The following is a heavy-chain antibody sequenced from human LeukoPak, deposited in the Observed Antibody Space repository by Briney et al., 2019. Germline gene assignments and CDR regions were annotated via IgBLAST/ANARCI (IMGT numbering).Heavy chain of an antibody. Sequence: PGGSLRLSCAASGFTFTSYTMNWVRQAPGKGLEWVSYITSSRSNIYYANSVKGRFTMSRDNAENSLYLKMNSLRAEDTAVYYCARNFDSWGQGILVTVSS. V-gene: IGHV3-48*01. J-gene: IGHJ4*02. CDR1: GFTFTSYT. CDR2: ITSSRSNI. CDR3: ARNFDS. D-gene: IGHD2/OR15-2a*01.